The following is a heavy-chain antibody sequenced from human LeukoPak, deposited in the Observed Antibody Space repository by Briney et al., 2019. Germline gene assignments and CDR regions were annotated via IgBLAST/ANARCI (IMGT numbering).Heavy chain of an antibody. V-gene: IGHV4-59*08. Sequence: PSETLSLTCTVSGGSINSYYWSWVRQPPGKGLEWIGYIYYIGSTNYNPSLKSRVTISVDTSKNQFSLKLSSVTAADTAVYYCARGDDILTANWGQGTLVTVSS. D-gene: IGHD3-9*01. CDR2: IYYIGST. CDR1: GGSINSYY. J-gene: IGHJ4*02. CDR3: ARGDDILTAN.